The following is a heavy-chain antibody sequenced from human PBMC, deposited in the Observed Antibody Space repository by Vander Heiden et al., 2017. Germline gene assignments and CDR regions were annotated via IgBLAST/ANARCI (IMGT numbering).Heavy chain of an antibody. Sequence: EVQLVESGGGLVKPGGSLRLSCSASGFPFSSYSMNWVRQAPGKGLEWVSSISSSSSYIYYADSVKGRFTISRDNAKNSLYLQMNSLRAEDTAVYYCARADYGDYVGGYWGQGTLVTVSS. CDR1: GFPFSSYS. CDR2: ISSSSSYI. CDR3: ARADYGDYVGGY. J-gene: IGHJ4*02. V-gene: IGHV3-21*01. D-gene: IGHD4-17*01.